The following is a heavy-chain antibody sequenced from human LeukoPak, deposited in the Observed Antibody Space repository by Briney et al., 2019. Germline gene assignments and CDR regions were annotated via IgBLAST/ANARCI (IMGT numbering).Heavy chain of an antibody. D-gene: IGHD5-12*01. J-gene: IGHJ3*02. CDR2: ISGSGGST. CDR1: GFTFSSYA. CDR3: ARGRGYSGYIHAFDI. Sequence: GGSLRLSCAASGFTFSSYAMSWVRQAPGKGLEWVSAISGSGGSTYYADSVKGRFTISRDNSKNTLYLQMNSLRAEDTAVCYCARGRGYSGYIHAFDIWGQGTMVTVSS. V-gene: IGHV3-23*01.